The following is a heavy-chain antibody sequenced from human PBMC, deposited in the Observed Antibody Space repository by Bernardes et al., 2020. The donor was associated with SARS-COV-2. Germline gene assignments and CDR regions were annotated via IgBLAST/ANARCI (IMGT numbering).Heavy chain of an antibody. D-gene: IGHD3-22*01. V-gene: IGHV3-30*03. CDR3: ARAGDDSSGYGFDF. CDR2: VSSDGSNK. Sequence: GGSLRLSCAASGFTFNHYGMHWVRRAPGKGLEWVAVVSSDGSNKYFGDSVKGQFTISRDNSKNTLYLQMNSLRPEDTAIYYCARAGDDSSGYGFDFWGQGVLVTVSS. J-gene: IGHJ4*02. CDR1: GFTFNHYG.